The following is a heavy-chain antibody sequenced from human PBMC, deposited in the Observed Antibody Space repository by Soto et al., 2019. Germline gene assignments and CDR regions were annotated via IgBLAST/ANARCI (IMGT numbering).Heavy chain of an antibody. CDR2: ISAYNGNT. D-gene: IGHD6-6*01. J-gene: IGHJ6*03. CDR1: GYTFTSYG. Sequence: ASVKVSCKASGYTFTSYGISWVRQAPGQGLEWMGWISAYNGNTYYAQKLQGRVTMTTDTSTSTAYVELWSLRSDDTAVYYCARAQAGKYSRSEGYYYYMDVWGKGTTVTVSS. CDR3: ARAQAGKYSRSEGYYYYMDV. V-gene: IGHV1-18*01.